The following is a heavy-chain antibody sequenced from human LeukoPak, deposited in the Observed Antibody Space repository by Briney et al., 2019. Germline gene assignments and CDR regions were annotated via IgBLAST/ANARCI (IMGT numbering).Heavy chain of an antibody. CDR3: ARGDGSGLLYYGMDV. D-gene: IGHD3-10*01. CDR1: GFTFSSYA. V-gene: IGHV3-30*04. CDR2: ISYDGSNK. Sequence: GGSLRLSCAASGFTFSSYAMDWVRQAPGKGLEWVAVISYDGSNKYYADSVKGRFTISRDNSKNTLYLQMNSLRAEDTAVYYCARGDGSGLLYYGMDVWGKGTTVTVSS. J-gene: IGHJ6*04.